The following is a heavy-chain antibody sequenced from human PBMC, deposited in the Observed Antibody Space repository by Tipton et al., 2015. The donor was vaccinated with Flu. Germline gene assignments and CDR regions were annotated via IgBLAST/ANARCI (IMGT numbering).Heavy chain of an antibody. CDR3: ASEGFDSSGYRAGDAFDI. CDR1: GGSISSGSNY. D-gene: IGHD3-22*01. CDR2: IYTSGST. Sequence: TLSLTCTVSGGSISSGSNYWSWIRQPAGKGLEWIGRIYTSGSTNYNPSLKSRVTISVDTSKTRFSLKLSSVTAADTAVYYCASEGFDSSGYRAGDAFDIWGKGTMVTVSS. J-gene: IGHJ3*02. V-gene: IGHV4-61*02.